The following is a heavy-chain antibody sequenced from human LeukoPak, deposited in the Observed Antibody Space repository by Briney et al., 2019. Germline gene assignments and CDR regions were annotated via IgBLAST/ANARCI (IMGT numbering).Heavy chain of an antibody. Sequence: SETLSLTCTVSGGSISSYYWSWIRQPAGKGLEWIGYIYYSGSTNYNPSLKSRVTISVDTTKNQFSLKLSSVTAADTAVYYCARQLPSRSDAFDIWGQGTMVTVSS. J-gene: IGHJ3*02. CDR1: GGSISSYY. D-gene: IGHD6-13*01. CDR2: IYYSGST. CDR3: ARQLPSRSDAFDI. V-gene: IGHV4-59*08.